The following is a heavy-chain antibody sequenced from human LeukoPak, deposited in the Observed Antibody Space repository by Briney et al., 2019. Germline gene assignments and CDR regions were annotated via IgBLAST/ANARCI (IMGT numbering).Heavy chain of an antibody. CDR2: IYPGNSAT. V-gene: IGHV5-51*01. Sequence: GESLKISCKGSGYSFTKYWIGWVRQMSGKGLEWMGIIYPGNSATRYSPSFQGQVTISADKSTNTAYLQWSSLKASDTAMYYCARPGTAGIADAFDMWGQGTMVTVSS. J-gene: IGHJ3*02. CDR3: ARPGTAGIADAFDM. CDR1: GYSFTKYW. D-gene: IGHD2-21*02.